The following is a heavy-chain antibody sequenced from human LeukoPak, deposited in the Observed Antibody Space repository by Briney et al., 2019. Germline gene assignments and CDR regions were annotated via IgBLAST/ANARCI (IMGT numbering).Heavy chain of an antibody. CDR1: GYTFTGYY. Sequence: ASVKVSCKASGYTFTGYYMHWVRQAPGQGLEWMGWINPNSGGTNYAQKLQGWVTMTRDTSISTAYMELSRLRSDDTAVYYCARGRSWYGGGDAFDIWGQGTMVTVSS. CDR2: INPNSGGT. CDR3: ARGRSWYGGGDAFDI. V-gene: IGHV1-2*04. D-gene: IGHD6-13*01. J-gene: IGHJ3*02.